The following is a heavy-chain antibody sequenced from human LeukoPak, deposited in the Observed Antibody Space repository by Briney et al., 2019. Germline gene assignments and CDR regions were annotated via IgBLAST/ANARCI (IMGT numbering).Heavy chain of an antibody. Sequence: PGGSLRLSCAASGFTLSSYEMNRVRQAPGKGLEWVSYISGSGRTIDYADSVKGRFTISRDNTKNSVYLQMNSLRAEDTAIYFCVRDAVMSPEVLLTAWDYFDCWGQGTLVTVSS. CDR3: VRDAVMSPEVLLTAWDYFDC. V-gene: IGHV3-48*03. J-gene: IGHJ4*02. D-gene: IGHD2-21*01. CDR1: GFTLSSYE. CDR2: ISGSGRTI.